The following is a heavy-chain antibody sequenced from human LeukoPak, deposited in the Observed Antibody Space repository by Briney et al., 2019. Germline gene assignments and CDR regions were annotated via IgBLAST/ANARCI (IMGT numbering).Heavy chain of an antibody. J-gene: IGHJ4*02. Sequence: GGSLRLSCAASGFTFSSYSMNWVRQAPGKGLEWVSSISTSSSYIYYADSVKGRFTISRDNAKNSLYLQMNSLRAEDTAVYYCARDMTHYYGSGSLDYWGQGTLVTVSS. V-gene: IGHV3-21*01. D-gene: IGHD3-10*01. CDR1: GFTFSSYS. CDR2: ISTSSSYI. CDR3: ARDMTHYYGSGSLDY.